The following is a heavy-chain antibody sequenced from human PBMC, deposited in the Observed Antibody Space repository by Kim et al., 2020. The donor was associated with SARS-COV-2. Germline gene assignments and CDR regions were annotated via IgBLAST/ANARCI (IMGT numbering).Heavy chain of an antibody. CDR3: ARDTDVLLWFGELSFL. CDR1: GYSISSGYY. Sequence: SETLSLICTVSGYSISSGYYWGWIRQPPGKGLEWIGSIYHSGSTYYNPSLKSRVTISVDTSKNQFSLKLSSVTAADTAVYYCARDTDVLLWFGELSFLWGQGTLVTVSS. D-gene: IGHD3-10*01. V-gene: IGHV4-38-2*02. CDR2: IYHSGST. J-gene: IGHJ4*02.